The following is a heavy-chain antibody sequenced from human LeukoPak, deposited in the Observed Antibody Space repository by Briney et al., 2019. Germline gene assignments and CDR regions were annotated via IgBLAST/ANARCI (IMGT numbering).Heavy chain of an antibody. Sequence: GGSLRLSCAASGFTFSSYGMHWVRQAPGKGLEWVAFIRYDGSNKYYADSVKGRFTISRDNSKNTLYLQMNSLRAEDTAVYYCAKEIVSYCSSTSCHTHFDYWGQGTLVTVSS. CDR3: AKEIVSYCSSTSCHTHFDY. D-gene: IGHD2-2*02. CDR2: IRYDGSNK. V-gene: IGHV3-30*02. J-gene: IGHJ4*02. CDR1: GFTFSSYG.